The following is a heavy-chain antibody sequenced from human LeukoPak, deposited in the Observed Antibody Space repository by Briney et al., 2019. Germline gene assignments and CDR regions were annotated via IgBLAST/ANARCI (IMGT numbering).Heavy chain of an antibody. CDR1: GFTFSSYG. J-gene: IGHJ4*02. Sequence: GGSLRLSCAASGFTFSSYGMSWVRQAPGKGLEWVSAISGSGGSTYYADSVKGRFTISRDNAKNTLYLQMNSLRAEDTAVYYCARSPPPSYGDYRTFDYWGQGTLVTVSS. CDR2: ISGSGGST. D-gene: IGHD4-17*01. CDR3: ARSPPPSYGDYRTFDY. V-gene: IGHV3-23*01.